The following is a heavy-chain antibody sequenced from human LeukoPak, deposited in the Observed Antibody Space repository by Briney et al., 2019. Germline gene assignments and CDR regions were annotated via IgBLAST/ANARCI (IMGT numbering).Heavy chain of an antibody. D-gene: IGHD6-19*01. CDR2: IYHSGST. CDR3: ARGEREGVAGFDY. CDR1: GGSIGSGGYS. V-gene: IGHV4-30-2*01. Sequence: SETLSLTCAVSGGSIGSGGYSWSWIRQPPGKGLEWIGYIYHSGSTYYNPSLKSRVTISVDTSKNQFSLKLSSVTAADTAVYYCARGEREGVAGFDYWGQGTLVTVSS. J-gene: IGHJ4*02.